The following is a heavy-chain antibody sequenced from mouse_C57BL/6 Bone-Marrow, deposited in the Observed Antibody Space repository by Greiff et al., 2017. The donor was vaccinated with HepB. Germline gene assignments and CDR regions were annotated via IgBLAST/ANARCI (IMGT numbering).Heavy chain of an antibody. Sequence: EVQRVESGGGLVQPGESLKLSCESNEYEFPSHDMSWVRKTPEKRLELVAAINSDGGSTYYPDTMERRFIISRDNTKKTLYLQMSSLRSEDTALYYCARQAYYSNYVSAMDYWGQGTSVTVSS. CDR2: INSDGGST. J-gene: IGHJ4*01. V-gene: IGHV5-2*01. D-gene: IGHD2-5*01. CDR1: EYEFPSHD. CDR3: ARQAYYSNYVSAMDY.